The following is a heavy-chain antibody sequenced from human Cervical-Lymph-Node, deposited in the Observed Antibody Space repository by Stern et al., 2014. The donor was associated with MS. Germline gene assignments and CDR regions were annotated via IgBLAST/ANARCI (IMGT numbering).Heavy chain of an antibody. V-gene: IGHV4-31*01. Sequence: VQLVQSGPGLVKPSQTLSLTCTVSGGSISSGGYYWSWIRQDPGKGLEWIGYIYYSGSTYYNPSLKSLVTISVDTSKNQFSLKLSSVTAADTAVYYCVAGYSSGWALDYWGQGTLVTVSS. D-gene: IGHD6-19*01. J-gene: IGHJ4*02. CDR3: VAGYSSGWALDY. CDR2: IYYSGST. CDR1: GGSISSGGYY.